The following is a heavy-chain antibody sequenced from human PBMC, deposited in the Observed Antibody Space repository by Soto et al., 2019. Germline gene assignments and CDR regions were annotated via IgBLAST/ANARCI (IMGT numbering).Heavy chain of an antibody. Sequence: EVPLVESGGGLVQPGRSLRLSCAASGFTFDDYAMHWVRQAPGKGLEWVSGISWNSGSIGYADSVKGRFTISRDNAKSCLYLQMNSLRAEDTALYYCAKAGFWSGYYSLVDYWGQGTLVTVSS. CDR2: ISWNSGSI. V-gene: IGHV3-9*01. D-gene: IGHD3-3*01. CDR1: GFTFDDYA. J-gene: IGHJ4*02. CDR3: AKAGFWSGYYSLVDY.